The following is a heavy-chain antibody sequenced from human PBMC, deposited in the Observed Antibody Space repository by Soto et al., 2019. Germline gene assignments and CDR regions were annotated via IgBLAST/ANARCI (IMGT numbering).Heavy chain of an antibody. CDR3: AREGRFWGNQNNWFDP. CDR1: GGSISSGDYY. Sequence: QVQLQESGPGLVKPSQTLSLTCTVSGGSISSGDYYWNWIRQAPGKGLEWIGYIYYSGSNYYNPSPESRVTISVDTSKNQFSLKLSSVTAADTAVYYCAREGRFWGNQNNWFDPWGQGTLVTVSS. D-gene: IGHD3-16*01. J-gene: IGHJ5*02. CDR2: IYYSGSN. V-gene: IGHV4-30-4*01.